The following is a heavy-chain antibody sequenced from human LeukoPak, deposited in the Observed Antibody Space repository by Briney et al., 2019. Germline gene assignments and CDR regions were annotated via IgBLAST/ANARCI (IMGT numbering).Heavy chain of an antibody. V-gene: IGHV4-59*01. D-gene: IGHD6-13*01. CDR2: IYYSGST. CDR3: ASSSSWMPGAFDI. Sequence: SETLSLTCTASGGSISSYYWSWIRQPPGRGLEWIRYIYYSGSTNYNPSLKSRVTISVDTSKNRFSLKLSSGTAADTAVYYCASSSSWMPGAFDIWGQGTMVTVSS. J-gene: IGHJ3*02. CDR1: GGSISSYY.